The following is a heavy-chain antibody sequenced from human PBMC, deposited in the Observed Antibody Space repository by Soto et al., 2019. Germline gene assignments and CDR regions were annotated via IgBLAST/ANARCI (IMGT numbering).Heavy chain of an antibody. CDR2: MDVNSGNT. D-gene: IGHD1-1*01. V-gene: IGHV1-58*02. J-gene: IGHJ4*02. CDR3: AADDMTTFI. CDR1: GYTFTSYD. Sequence: ASVKVSCKASGYTFTSYDINWVRQARGQGLEWIGWMDVNSGNTNYAQKFQERVTITRDMSTSTVYMELSSLIFEDTAVYYCAADDMTTFIWGQGTLVTVSS.